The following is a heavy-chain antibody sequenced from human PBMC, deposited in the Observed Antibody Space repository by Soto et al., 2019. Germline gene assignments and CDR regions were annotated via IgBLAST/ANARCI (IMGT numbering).Heavy chain of an antibody. J-gene: IGHJ4*02. CDR2: ISTYNGDT. CDR1: GYTFTDYG. Sequence: QVQLVQSGAEVKKPGASVKVSCKASGYTFTDYGISWVRQAPGQGLEWMGWISTYNGDTNYAQNLPGRLTMTTDTSTSTAYMELTSLRSDDTALYYCAREYCTSTSCYGSDFWGQGTLVTVSS. CDR3: AREYCTSTSCYGSDF. V-gene: IGHV1-18*01. D-gene: IGHD2-2*01.